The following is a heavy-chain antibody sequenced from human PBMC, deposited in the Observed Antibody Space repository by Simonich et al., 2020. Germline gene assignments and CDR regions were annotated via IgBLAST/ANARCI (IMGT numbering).Heavy chain of an antibody. Sequence: QVQLVQSGAEVKKPGASVKVSCKASGYTFTRYGISWVRQSPGQGLEWMERLNAYNGNTNYAQKLQGRVTMTTDTSTSTAYMELRSLRSDDTAMYYCARASRGTWWYYYFDYWGQGTLVTVSS. V-gene: IGHV1-18*01. CDR3: ARASRGTWWYYYFDY. CDR2: LNAYNGNT. J-gene: IGHJ4*02. CDR1: GYTFTRYG. D-gene: IGHD2-15*01.